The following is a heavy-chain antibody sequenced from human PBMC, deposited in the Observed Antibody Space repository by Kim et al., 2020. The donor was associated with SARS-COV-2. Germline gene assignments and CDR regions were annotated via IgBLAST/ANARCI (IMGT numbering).Heavy chain of an antibody. CDR3: AVLEYCATPDW. J-gene: IGHJ2*01. CDR1: GFTLSDYE. D-gene: IGHD2-8*01. CDR2: ISHMNSGAI. Sequence: GGSLRLSCAVSGFTLSDYEMNWVRRAPGKGLEWIAYISHMNSGAIYYADSVQGRFTVSRDNADNALLLQMNSLRAEDTAVYYSAVLEYCATPDW. V-gene: IGHV3-48*03.